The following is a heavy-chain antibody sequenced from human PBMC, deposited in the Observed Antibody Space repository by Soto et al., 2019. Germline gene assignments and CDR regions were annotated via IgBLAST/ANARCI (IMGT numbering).Heavy chain of an antibody. CDR2: VNHSGEA. CDR1: GGSFRNYY. D-gene: IGHD6-25*01. J-gene: IGHJ5*02. Sequence: SETLSLTCGVYGGSFRNYYWIWVRQPPGKGLEWIGEVNHSGEATYNPSLQSRITISLDTSNNQFSLKMTSVTAADTAMYFCTREERLPRSWFDPWGQGTQVTVSS. CDR3: TREERLPRSWFDP. V-gene: IGHV4-34*01.